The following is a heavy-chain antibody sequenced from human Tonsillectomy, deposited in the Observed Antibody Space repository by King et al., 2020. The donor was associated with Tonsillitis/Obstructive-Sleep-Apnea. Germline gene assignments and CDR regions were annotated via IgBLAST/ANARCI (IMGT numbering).Heavy chain of an antibody. J-gene: IGHJ6*04. CDR2: IIPILGIA. Sequence: QLVQSGAEVKKPGSSVKVSCKASGGTFSSYAFSWVRQAPGQGLEWMGRIIPILGIANYAQKFQGRVTITAHKSTSTAYMELNSLRSEDTAMYYCASSVRLAEESLSVRMDVGGRGTTVTVSA. CDR3: ASSVRLAEESLSVRMDV. CDR1: GGTFSSYA. D-gene: IGHD2-15*01. V-gene: IGHV1-69*04.